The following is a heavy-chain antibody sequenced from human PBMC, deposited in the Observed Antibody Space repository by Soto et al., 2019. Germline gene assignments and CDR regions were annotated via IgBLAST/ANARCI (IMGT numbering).Heavy chain of an antibody. Sequence: PSETLSLTCTVSGGSISSSIYYWGWIRQPPGKGLEWIGSIYYSGSTYYNPSLKSRVTISVDTSKNQFSLKLSSVTAADTAVYYCAREGSSWYYAFDIWGQGTMVTVSS. V-gene: IGHV4-39*02. CDR2: IYYSGST. CDR1: GGSISSSIYY. D-gene: IGHD6-13*01. CDR3: AREGSSWYYAFDI. J-gene: IGHJ3*02.